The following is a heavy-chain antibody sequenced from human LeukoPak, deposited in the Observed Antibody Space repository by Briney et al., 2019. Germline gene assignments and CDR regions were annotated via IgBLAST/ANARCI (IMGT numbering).Heavy chain of an antibody. CDR2: IWYDGSNK. CDR3: ARDRSDYGATDYFDY. CDR1: GFTFSNSG. Sequence: PGRSLRLSCAASGFTFSNSGMHWVRQAPGKGLEWVAVIWYDGSNKYYADSVKGRFTISRDNSKNTLYLQMNSLRAEDTAVYYCARDRSDYGATDYFDYWGQGTLVTVSS. V-gene: IGHV3-33*01. D-gene: IGHD4-17*01. J-gene: IGHJ4*02.